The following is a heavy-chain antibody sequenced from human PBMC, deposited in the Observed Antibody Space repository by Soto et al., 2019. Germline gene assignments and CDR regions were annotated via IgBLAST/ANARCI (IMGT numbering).Heavy chain of an antibody. CDR3: ARLHGDYNYFDY. J-gene: IGHJ4*02. CDR2: TSAYNGNT. Sequence: ASVKVSCKASGYTFTSYGISWVRQAPGQGREWMGWTSAYNGNTNYAQNFQGRVTMTTDRSTNTAYMELRSLRSDDTAVYYCARLHGDYNYFDYWGQGTLVTVSS. D-gene: IGHD4-17*01. V-gene: IGHV1-18*01. CDR1: GYTFTSYG.